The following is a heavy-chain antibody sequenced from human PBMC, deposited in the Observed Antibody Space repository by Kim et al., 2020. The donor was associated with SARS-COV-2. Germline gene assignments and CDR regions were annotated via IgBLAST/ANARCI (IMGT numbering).Heavy chain of an antibody. Sequence: SETLSLTCAVYGGSFSGYYWSWIRQPPGKGLEWIGEINHSGSTNYNPSLKSRVTISVDTSKNQFSLKLSSVTAADTAVYYCARAGCSGGSCYFDYYGMDVWGQGTTVTVSS. CDR3: ARAGCSGGSCYFDYYGMDV. CDR1: GGSFSGYY. V-gene: IGHV4-34*01. J-gene: IGHJ6*02. D-gene: IGHD2-15*01. CDR2: INHSGST.